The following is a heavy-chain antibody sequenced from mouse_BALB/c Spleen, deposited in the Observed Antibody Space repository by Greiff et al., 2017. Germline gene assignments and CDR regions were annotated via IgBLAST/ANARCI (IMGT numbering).Heavy chain of an antibody. CDR1: GFTFSSYA. CDR3: ARYYVYFDY. J-gene: IGHJ2*01. D-gene: IGHD1-1*02. Sequence: EVNVVESGGGLVKPGGSLKLSCAASGFTFSSYAMSWVRQTPEKRLEWVASISSGGSTYYPDSVKGRFTISRDNARNILYLQMSSLRSEDTAMYYCARYYVYFDYWGQGTTLTVSS. V-gene: IGHV5-6-5*01. CDR2: ISSGGST.